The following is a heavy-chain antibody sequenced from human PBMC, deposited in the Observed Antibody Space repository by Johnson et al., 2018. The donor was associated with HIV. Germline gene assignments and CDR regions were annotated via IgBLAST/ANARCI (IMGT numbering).Heavy chain of an antibody. Sequence: QVQLVESGGGVVQPGRSLRLSCVASGFTFSRFAMHWVRQAPGKGLEWVTLISFDGTTKYYVDSVKGRFTISRDNSKNTLYLQMNSLRAEDTAVYYCASSGELPDDDAFDIWGQGTMVTVSS. V-gene: IGHV3-30*03. D-gene: IGHD1-26*01. J-gene: IGHJ3*02. CDR2: ISFDGTTK. CDR3: ASSGELPDDDAFDI. CDR1: GFTFSRFA.